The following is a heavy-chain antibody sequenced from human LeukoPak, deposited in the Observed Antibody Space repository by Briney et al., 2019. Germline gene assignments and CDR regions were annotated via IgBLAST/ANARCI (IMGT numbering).Heavy chain of an antibody. D-gene: IGHD3-22*01. CDR1: GGSISSSSYY. CDR2: IYYSGST. V-gene: IGHV4-39*07. Sequence: SETLSLTCTVSGGSISSSSYYWGWIRQPPGKGLEWIGSIYYSGSTYYNPSLKSRVTISVDTSKNQFSLKLSCVTAADTAVYYCARDSGSSGYYYSYWGQGTLVTVSS. CDR3: ARDSGSSGYYYSY. J-gene: IGHJ4*02.